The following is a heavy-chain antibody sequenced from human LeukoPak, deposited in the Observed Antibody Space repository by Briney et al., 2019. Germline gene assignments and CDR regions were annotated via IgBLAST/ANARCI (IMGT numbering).Heavy chain of an antibody. J-gene: IGHJ5*02. CDR3: ARASFWESPINWFAP. D-gene: IGHD3-16*01. Sequence: ASVKVSCKASGYTFTSYYMHWVRQAPGQGLEWMGWINPNSGGTNYAQKFQGRVTMTRDTSISTAYMELSRLTSDDTAVYYCARASFWESPINWFAPWGQGTLVTVSS. CDR1: GYTFTSYY. V-gene: IGHV1-2*02. CDR2: INPNSGGT.